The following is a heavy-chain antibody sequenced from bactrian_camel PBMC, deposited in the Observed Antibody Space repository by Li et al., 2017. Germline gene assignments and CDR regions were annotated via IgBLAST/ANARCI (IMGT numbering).Heavy chain of an antibody. Sequence: VQLVESGGGSVQAGGSLRLSCKASGYTYGHYCVAWFRQAPGKEREGVAAISQATTTDYADSVQGRFTISQDIAKDTVHLQMNSVKPEDTAMYYCKTDRNSWPCFGVWGQGTQVTVS. CDR2: ISQATTT. V-gene: IGHV3S53*01. J-gene: IGHJ4*01. CDR1: GYTYGHYC. CDR3: KTDRNSWPCFGV. D-gene: IGHD1*01.